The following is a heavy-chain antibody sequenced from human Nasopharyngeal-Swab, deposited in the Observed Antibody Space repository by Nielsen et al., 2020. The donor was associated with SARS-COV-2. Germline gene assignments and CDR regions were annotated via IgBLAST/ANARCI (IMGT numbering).Heavy chain of an antibody. CDR1: GFTFNSHG. J-gene: IGHJ4*02. CDR2: ISRRSDTI. CDR3: ARAPDSSTYGLRY. V-gene: IGHV3-48*02. Sequence: GESLKISCAASGFTFNSHGMHWVRQAPGKGLEWVSYISRRSDTIYYADSVKGRFTISRDNVKNSLYLQMNSLRDEDTAVYYCARAPDSSTYGLRYWGLGTLVTVSS. D-gene: IGHD3-10*01.